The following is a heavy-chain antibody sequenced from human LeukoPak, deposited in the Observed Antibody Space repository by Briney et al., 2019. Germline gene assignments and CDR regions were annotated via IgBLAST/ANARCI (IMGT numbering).Heavy chain of an antibody. J-gene: IGHJ4*02. CDR2: IKQDGSEK. Sequence: GGSLRLSCAASGFTFSSYWMSWVRQAPGKGLEWVANIKQDGSEKYYVDSAQGRFTITREHAKNSLYLQMNSLRAEDTAVYSCARDRGDGYSSSWGDYWGQGTLVAVSS. V-gene: IGHV3-7*01. CDR3: ARDRGDGYSSSWGDY. CDR1: GFTFSSYW. D-gene: IGHD6-13*01.